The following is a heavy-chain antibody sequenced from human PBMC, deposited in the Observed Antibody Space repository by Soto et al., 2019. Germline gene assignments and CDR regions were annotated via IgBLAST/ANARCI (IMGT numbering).Heavy chain of an antibody. CDR1: GFTFSGYA. Sequence: GSQRLSYTASGFTFSGYAVSWVRQAPGKGLEWVSAISASGDSTHYADSVKGRFTISRDNSKNTLYLQMNNLRAEDTAVYYCAKHMIVAVITSDNFDYWGQGTLVTVSS. D-gene: IGHD3-22*01. J-gene: IGHJ4*02. CDR3: AKHMIVAVITSDNFDY. V-gene: IGHV3-23*01. CDR2: ISASGDST.